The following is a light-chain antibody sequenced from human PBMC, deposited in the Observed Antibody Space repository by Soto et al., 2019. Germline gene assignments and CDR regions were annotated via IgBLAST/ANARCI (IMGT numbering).Light chain of an antibody. V-gene: IGLV2-14*01. CDR2: EVS. Sequence: LTQPASVSGSPGQSITISCTGTSSDVGGYNYVSWYQQHPGKAPKLMIYEVSNRPSGVSNRFSGSKSGNTASLTISGLQAEDEADYYCSSYKSSSTYVFGTGTKVTVL. CDR1: SSDVGGYNY. J-gene: IGLJ1*01. CDR3: SSYKSSSTYV.